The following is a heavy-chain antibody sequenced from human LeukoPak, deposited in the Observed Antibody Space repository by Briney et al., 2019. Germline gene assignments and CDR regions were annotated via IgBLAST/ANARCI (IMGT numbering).Heavy chain of an antibody. CDR2: IRYDGSNK. V-gene: IGHV3-30*02. Sequence: GGSLRLSCAASGFTFSSYGMHWVRQAPGKGLEWVAFIRYDGSNKYYADSVKGRFTISRDNSKNTLYLQMISLRTEDTAVYYCAKDPRRYSRTGGYFDYWGQGTLVTVSS. CDR1: GFTFSSYG. J-gene: IGHJ4*02. D-gene: IGHD6-13*01. CDR3: AKDPRRYSRTGGYFDY.